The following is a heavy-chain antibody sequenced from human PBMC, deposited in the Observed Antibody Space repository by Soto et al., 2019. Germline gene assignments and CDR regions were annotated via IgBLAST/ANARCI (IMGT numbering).Heavy chain of an antibody. J-gene: IGHJ6*02. Sequence: AGSLRLSCAASGFTFSSYGMHWVRQAPGKGLEWVAVIWYDGSNKYYADSVKGRFTISRDNSKNTLYLQMNSLRAEDTAVYYCARDHAGSTRESYYYYGMDVWGQGTTVTVSS. V-gene: IGHV3-33*01. CDR2: IWYDGSNK. D-gene: IGHD2-2*01. CDR1: GFTFSSYG. CDR3: ARDHAGSTRESYYYYGMDV.